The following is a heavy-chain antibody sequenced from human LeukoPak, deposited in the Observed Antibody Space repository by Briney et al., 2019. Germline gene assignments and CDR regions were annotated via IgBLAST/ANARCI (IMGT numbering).Heavy chain of an antibody. CDR1: GGSFSGYY. CDR3: ARAEGYCSGGSCPANSFDY. D-gene: IGHD2-15*01. Sequence: SETLSLTCAVYGGSFSGYYWSWIRQPPGKGLEWIGEINHSGSTNYNPSLKSRVAISVDTSKNQFSLKLSSVTAADTAAYYCARAEGYCSGGSCPANSFDYWGQGTLITVSS. V-gene: IGHV4-34*01. CDR2: INHSGST. J-gene: IGHJ4*02.